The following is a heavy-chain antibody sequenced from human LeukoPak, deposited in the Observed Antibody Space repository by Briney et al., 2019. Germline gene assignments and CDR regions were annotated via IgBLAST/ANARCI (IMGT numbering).Heavy chain of an antibody. J-gene: IGHJ4*02. V-gene: IGHV3-48*04. CDR3: ARDGGATMVRGVATYDS. CDR1: GFTFSRYS. CDR2: ISRSSSTT. Sequence: PGGSLRLSCAASGFTFSRYSMNWVRQAPGKGLEWVSYISRSSSTTHYADSVKGRFTISRDNAKSSLFLQMNSLRAEDTAVYYCARDGGATMVRGVATYDSWGQGTLVTVSS. D-gene: IGHD3-10*01.